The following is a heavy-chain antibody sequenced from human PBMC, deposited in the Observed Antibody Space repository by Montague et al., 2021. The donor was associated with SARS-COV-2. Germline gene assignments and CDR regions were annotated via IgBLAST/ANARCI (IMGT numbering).Heavy chain of an antibody. D-gene: IGHD2-15*01. V-gene: IGHV4-59*08. CDR3: ARHYSATLPAVY. Sequence: SETLSLTCAVYGGSFSGFYWSWFRQPPGKGLEWIGYISGSGSTNYNPSLTSRVTMSVDTSKNQFSLKVNSVTAADTAVYYCARHYSATLPAVYWGQGTLVTVSS. J-gene: IGHJ4*02. CDR1: GGSFSGFY. CDR2: ISGSGST.